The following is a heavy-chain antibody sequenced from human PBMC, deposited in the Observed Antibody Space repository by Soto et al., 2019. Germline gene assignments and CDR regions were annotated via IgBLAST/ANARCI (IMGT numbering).Heavy chain of an antibody. D-gene: IGHD2-2*01. Sequence: QVQLVESGGGVVQPGRSLRLSCAASGFTFSSYAMHWVHQAPGKGLEWVALIAHDGSNKYYADSVKGRFTISRDNSKNTLYLQMNSLRTEDTSVYYCGRCSSTSCHVGADYWGQGTLVTVSS. CDR2: IAHDGSNK. V-gene: IGHV3-30-3*01. CDR1: GFTFSSYA. J-gene: IGHJ4*02. CDR3: GRCSSTSCHVGADY.